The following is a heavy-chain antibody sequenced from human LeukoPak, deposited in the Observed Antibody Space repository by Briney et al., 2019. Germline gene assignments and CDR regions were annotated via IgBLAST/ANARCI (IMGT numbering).Heavy chain of an antibody. J-gene: IGHJ6*03. CDR1: GFTFDDYA. V-gene: IGHV3-9*01. CDR2: ISWNSGSI. CDR3: ARVRSVKLGDFMDV. Sequence: KPGRSLRLSCAASGFTFDDYAMHWVRQAPGKGLEWVSGISWNSGSIGYADSVKGRFTISRDNAKNSLYLQMNSLRAEDTALYYCARVRSVKLGDFMDVWGKGTTVTVSS. D-gene: IGHD4-17*01.